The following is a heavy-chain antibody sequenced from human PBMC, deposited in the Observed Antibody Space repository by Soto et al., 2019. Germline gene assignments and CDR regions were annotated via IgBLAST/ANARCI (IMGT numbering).Heavy chain of an antibody. CDR3: AKDSPVGVPLLRDLHD. J-gene: IGHJ1*01. D-gene: IGHD2-15*01. Sequence: GGSLRLSCAASGFTFSNYGMSWVRQPPGKGLEWVSVISGSGGSTYYADSVKGRFTLSRDNSRNTVYLQMNSLRAEDTAVYYCAKDSPVGVPLLRDLHDWGQGTLVTVSS. V-gene: IGHV3-23*01. CDR2: ISGSGGST. CDR1: GFTFSNYG.